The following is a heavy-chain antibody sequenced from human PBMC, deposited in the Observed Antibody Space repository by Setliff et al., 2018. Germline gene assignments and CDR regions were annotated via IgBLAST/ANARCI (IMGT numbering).Heavy chain of an antibody. CDR1: GGSISSGSYY. CDR3: AGLSRYSSQDYFDS. D-gene: IGHD6-13*01. V-gene: IGHV4-61*02. J-gene: IGHJ4*02. CDR2: ISASGAT. Sequence: SETLSLTCTYSGGSISSGSYYWSWIRQPAGKGLEWIGRISASGATHYNPSLKSRVTISVDTSKNQFSLKMKSVNAADMAVYYCAGLSRYSSQDYFDSWGQGTLVTVSS.